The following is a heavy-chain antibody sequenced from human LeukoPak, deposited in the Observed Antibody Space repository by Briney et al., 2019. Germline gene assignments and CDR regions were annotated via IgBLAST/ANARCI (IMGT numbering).Heavy chain of an antibody. CDR2: INHSGST. D-gene: IGHD3-9*01. CDR1: GGSFSGYY. Sequence: SETLSLTCAVYGGSFSGYYWSWIRQPPGKGLEWIGEINHSGSTNYNPSLKSRVTISVDTSKNQFSLKLSSVTAEDTAVYYCARAPFDYDILTGANYYYYYMDVWGKGTTVTVSS. J-gene: IGHJ6*03. CDR3: ARAPFDYDILTGANYYYYYMDV. V-gene: IGHV4-34*01.